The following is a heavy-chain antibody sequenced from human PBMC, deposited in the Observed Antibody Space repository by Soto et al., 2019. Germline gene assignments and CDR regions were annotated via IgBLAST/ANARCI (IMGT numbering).Heavy chain of an antibody. D-gene: IGHD4-17*01. CDR3: ARDSGDYQGFDY. J-gene: IGHJ4*02. CDR2: IYTSGST. CDR1: GGSISSYY. V-gene: IGHV4-4*07. Sequence: PSETLSLTCTVSGGSISSYYWSWIRQPAGKGLEWIGRIYTSGSTNYNPSLKSRVTVSLDTSKNEFSLRVSSVTAADTAVYYCARDSGDYQGFDYWGQGTLVTVS.